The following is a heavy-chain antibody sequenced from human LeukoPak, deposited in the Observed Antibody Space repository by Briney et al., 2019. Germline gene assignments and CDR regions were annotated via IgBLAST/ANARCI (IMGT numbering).Heavy chain of an antibody. CDR3: ARLSRVKNYYDSSGSNDY. CDR2: ISAYNGNT. CDR1: GYTFTSYG. Sequence: ASVKVSCKASGYTFTSYGISWVRQAPGQGREWMGWISAYNGNTNYAQKLQGRVTMTTDTSTSTAYMELRSLRSDDTAVYYCARLSRVKNYYDSSGSNDYWGQGTLVTVSS. V-gene: IGHV1-18*01. J-gene: IGHJ4*02. D-gene: IGHD3-22*01.